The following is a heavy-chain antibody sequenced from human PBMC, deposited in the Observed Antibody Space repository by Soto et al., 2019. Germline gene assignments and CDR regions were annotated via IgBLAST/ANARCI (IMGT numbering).Heavy chain of an antibody. CDR2: IIPPFAAA. V-gene: IGHV1-69*01. CDR1: GDTLKTYT. J-gene: IGHJ4*02. CDR3: ATLAGYSSVPFFVDY. Sequence: QVQLVQSGAEVKRPGSSVTVSCTTSGDTLKTYTISWVRQAPGQGLEWMGGIIPPFAAANYAQKFQARVTITADASTNTAYMEMTSLRCDDTAVYYCATLAGYSSVPFFVDYWGQGSLVIVS. D-gene: IGHD6-13*01.